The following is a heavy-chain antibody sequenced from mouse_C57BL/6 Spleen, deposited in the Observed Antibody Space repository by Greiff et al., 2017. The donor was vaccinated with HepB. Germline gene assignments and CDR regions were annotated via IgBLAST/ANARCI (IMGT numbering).Heavy chain of an antibody. CDR3: ARRGCGCSVLAWFAY. Sequence: QVQLQQPGAELVKPGASVKMSCKASGYTFTSYWIPWVKQRPGQGLEWIGDIYPGSGSTNYNEKFKSKATLTVDTSSSTAYMQLSSLTSEDSAVYYCARRGCGCSVLAWFAYWGQGTLVAVSA. CDR1: GYTFTSYW. V-gene: IGHV1-55*01. CDR2: IYPGSGST. J-gene: IGHJ3*01. D-gene: IGHD1-1*01.